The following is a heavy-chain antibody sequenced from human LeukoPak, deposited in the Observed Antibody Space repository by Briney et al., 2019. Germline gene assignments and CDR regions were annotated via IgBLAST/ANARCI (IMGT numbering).Heavy chain of an antibody. CDR3: ALGAVTRYDILTAYYLNWFDP. CDR1: GYTFTSYY. D-gene: IGHD3-9*01. CDR2: INPNSGGT. Sequence: GASVKVSCKAPGYTFTSYYMHWVRQAPGQGLEWMGWINPNSGGTNYAQKFQGRVTMTRDTSISTAYMELSRLRSDDTAVYYCALGAVTRYDILTAYYLNWFDPWGQGTLVTVSS. V-gene: IGHV1-2*02. J-gene: IGHJ5*02.